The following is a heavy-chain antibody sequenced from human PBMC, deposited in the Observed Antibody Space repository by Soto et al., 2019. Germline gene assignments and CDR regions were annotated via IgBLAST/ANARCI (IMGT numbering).Heavy chain of an antibody. Sequence: WTWIRQHPGKGLEWIGYIYYSGSTYYNPSLKSRVTISVDTSKNQFSLKLSSVTAADTVVYYCARSVFPWGLGTLVTVSS. CDR2: IYYSGST. V-gene: IGHV4-31*02. J-gene: IGHJ5*02. CDR3: ARSVFP.